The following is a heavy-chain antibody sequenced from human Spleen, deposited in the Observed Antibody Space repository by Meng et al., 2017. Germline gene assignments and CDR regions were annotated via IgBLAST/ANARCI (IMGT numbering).Heavy chain of an antibody. CDR3: AVDCSSTTCYGFDY. D-gene: IGHD2-2*01. CDR1: GYTFRMYG. J-gene: IGHJ4*02. Sequence: QVQWGQSGAEGNMPGASGKVSCKPSGYTFRMYGISWVRQAPGQGLEWMGWIATHNGDTKYAQRLQGKVTMTTDITTNTVFMELRSLTSDDTGVYYCAVDCSSTTCYGFDYWGQGTLVTVSS. V-gene: IGHV1-18*01. CDR2: IATHNGDT.